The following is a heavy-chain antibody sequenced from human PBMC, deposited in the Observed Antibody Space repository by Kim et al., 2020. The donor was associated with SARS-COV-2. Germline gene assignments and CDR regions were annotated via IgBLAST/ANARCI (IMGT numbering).Heavy chain of an antibody. CDR1: GFTFSSYG. CDR3: AKARGGDYLDYYYYYMDV. CDR2: ISYDGSNK. Sequence: GGSLRLSCAASGFTFSSYGMHWVRQAPGKGLEWVAVISYDGSNKYYADSVKGRFTISRDNSKNTLYLQMNSLRAEDTAVYYCAKARGGDYLDYYYYYMDVWGQGTPVTVSS. J-gene: IGHJ6*03. V-gene: IGHV3-30*18. D-gene: IGHD4-17*01.